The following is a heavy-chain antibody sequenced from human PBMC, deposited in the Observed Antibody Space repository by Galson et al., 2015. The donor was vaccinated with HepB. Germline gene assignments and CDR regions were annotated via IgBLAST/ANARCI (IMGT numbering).Heavy chain of an antibody. Sequence: PALVKPTQTLTLTCTFSGFSLSTSGVGVGWIRQPPGKALEWLALIYWDDDKRYSPSLKSRLTITKDTSKNQVVLTMTNMDPVDTATYYCAHSGYDSRTDAFDIWGQGTMVTVSS. CDR3: AHSGYDSRTDAFDI. D-gene: IGHD3-22*01. CDR1: GFSLSTSGVG. J-gene: IGHJ3*02. CDR2: IYWDDDK. V-gene: IGHV2-5*02.